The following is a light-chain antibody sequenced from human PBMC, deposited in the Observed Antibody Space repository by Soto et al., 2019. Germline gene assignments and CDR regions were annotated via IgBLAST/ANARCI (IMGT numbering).Light chain of an antibody. Sequence: DIQLTQSPSLLSASVGDRVTITCRASQRISNFLNWYQQKPGKAPNLLIYKASSLESGVPSRFSGSGSGTEFTLTISSLQPDDFATYYCQQYNSSFGQGTKVDI. CDR1: QRISNF. CDR3: QQYNSS. J-gene: IGKJ2*01. V-gene: IGKV1-5*03. CDR2: KAS.